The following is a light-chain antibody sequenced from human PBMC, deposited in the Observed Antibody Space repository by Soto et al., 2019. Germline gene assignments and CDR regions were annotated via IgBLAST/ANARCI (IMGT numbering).Light chain of an antibody. CDR1: QSVSSK. CDR2: GAS. J-gene: IGKJ1*01. V-gene: IGKV3-15*01. Sequence: EIVLTQSPGTLSVSPGEIATLSCRASQSVSSKLAWYQQKPGQAPRLLFYGASTRATGIPASFSGSGSETEIPLSISGLQSEDFKVYYDQQYNNWPGSFGQGKKMEIK. CDR3: QQYNNWPGS.